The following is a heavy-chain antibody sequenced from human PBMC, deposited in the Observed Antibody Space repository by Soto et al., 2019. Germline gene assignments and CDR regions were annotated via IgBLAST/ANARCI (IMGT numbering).Heavy chain of an antibody. Sequence: QVQLVESGGGVVQPGRSLRLSCAASGFTFSSYAMHWVRQAPGKGLEWVAVISYDGSNKYYADSVKGRFTISRDNSKNTLYLQMNRLRAEDTAVYYCARDRELLWFGELWGGYFDYWGQGTLVTVSS. J-gene: IGHJ4*02. CDR3: ARDRELLWFGELWGGYFDY. CDR1: GFTFSSYA. CDR2: ISYDGSNK. D-gene: IGHD3-10*01. V-gene: IGHV3-30-3*01.